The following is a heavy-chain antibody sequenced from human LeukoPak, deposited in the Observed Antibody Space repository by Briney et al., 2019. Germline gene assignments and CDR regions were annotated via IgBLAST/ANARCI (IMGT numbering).Heavy chain of an antibody. D-gene: IGHD2-2*01. CDR1: GYTFTSYG. CDR3: ARDPRYCSSTSCPRDAFDI. CDR2: ISAYNGNT. J-gene: IGHJ3*02. V-gene: IGHV1-18*01. Sequence: ASVKVSCKASGYTFTSYGISWVRQAPGQGLEWKGWISAYNGNTNYAQKLQGRVTMTTDTSTSTAYMELRSLRSDDTAVYYCARDPRYCSSTSCPRDAFDIWGQGTMVTVSS.